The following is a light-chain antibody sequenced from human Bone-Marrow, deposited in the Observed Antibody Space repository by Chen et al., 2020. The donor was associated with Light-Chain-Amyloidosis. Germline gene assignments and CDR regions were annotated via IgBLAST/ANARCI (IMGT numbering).Light chain of an antibody. CDR2: EVT. J-gene: IGLJ1*01. Sequence: HSALTQPASVSGSPGQSITISCTGTSSDVAGDNHVSWYQQHPDKAPKLMIYEVTNRPSWVPDRFSGSKSDNTASLTISGLQTEDEADYFCSSYTITNTLVFGSGTRVTVL. CDR3: SSYTITNTLV. V-gene: IGLV2-14*01. CDR1: SSDVAGDNH.